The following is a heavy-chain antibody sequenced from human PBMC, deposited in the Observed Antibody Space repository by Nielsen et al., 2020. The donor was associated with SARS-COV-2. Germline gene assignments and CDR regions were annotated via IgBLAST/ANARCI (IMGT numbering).Heavy chain of an antibody. J-gene: IGHJ4*02. D-gene: IGHD3-22*01. CDR3: ARAFYYDSSGYYFGY. CDR1: GFTFSSYS. CDR2: ISSSSSYI. V-gene: IGHV3-21*01. Sequence: GGSLRLSCAASGFTFSSYSMNWVRQSPGKGLEWVSSISSSSSYIYYADSVKGRFTISRDNAKNSLYLQMNSLRAEDTAVYYCARAFYYDSSGYYFGYWGQGTLVTVSS.